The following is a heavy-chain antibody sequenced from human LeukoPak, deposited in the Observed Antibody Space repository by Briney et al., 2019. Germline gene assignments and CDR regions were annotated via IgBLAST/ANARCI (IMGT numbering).Heavy chain of an antibody. V-gene: IGHV4-4*09. CDR1: GGSISSYY. CDR3: ARTGVEYSTTSPWFDP. CDR2: IYTSGSA. Sequence: PSETLSLTCTVSGGSISSYYWSWIRQPPGKGLGWIGFIYTSGSANYNPSLKSRVTISVDTSKYQFSLKLSPVTAADTAVYYCARTGVEYSTTSPWFDPWGQGTLVTVSS. J-gene: IGHJ5*02. D-gene: IGHD6-6*01.